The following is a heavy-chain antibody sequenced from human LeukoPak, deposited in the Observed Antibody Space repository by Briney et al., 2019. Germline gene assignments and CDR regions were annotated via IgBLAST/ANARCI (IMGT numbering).Heavy chain of an antibody. J-gene: IGHJ4*02. CDR1: GFTFSSYA. D-gene: IGHD1-26*01. Sequence: GGSLRLSCAASGFTFSSYAMSWVRQAPGKGLEWVSAISFSGTNTYYADSVKGRFTISRDNLKNTLYLQMNSLGAEDTAVYFCAKDSPGRVGAVVDYWGQGTLVTVSS. CDR2: ISFSGTNT. V-gene: IGHV3-23*01. CDR3: AKDSPGRVGAVVDY.